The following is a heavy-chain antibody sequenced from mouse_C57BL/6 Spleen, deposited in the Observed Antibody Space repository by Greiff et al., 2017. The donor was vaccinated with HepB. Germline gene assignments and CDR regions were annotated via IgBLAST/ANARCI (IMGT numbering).Heavy chain of an antibody. CDR3: ARHEDSHDYGGNYAMDY. Sequence: QVQLQQSGAELVKPGASVKLSCKASGYTFTEYTIHWVKQRSGQGLEWIGWFYPGSGSIKYNEKFKDKATLTADKSSSTVYMELSRLTSEDSAVYVCARHEDSHDYGGNYAMDYWGQGTSVTVSS. D-gene: IGHD2-4*01. V-gene: IGHV1-62-2*01. J-gene: IGHJ4*01. CDR2: FYPGSGSI. CDR1: GYTFTEYT.